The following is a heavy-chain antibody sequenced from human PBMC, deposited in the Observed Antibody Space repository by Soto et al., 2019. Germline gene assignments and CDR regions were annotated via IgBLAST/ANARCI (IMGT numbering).Heavy chain of an antibody. J-gene: IGHJ5*02. CDR3: ARDRIVVVPAARYNWFDP. V-gene: IGHV1-69*13. CDR2: IIPIFGTA. D-gene: IGHD2-2*01. CDR1: GGTFSSYA. Sequence: GASVKVSCKASGGTFSSYAISWVRQAPGQGLEWMGGIIPIFGTANYAQKFQGRVTITADESTSTAYMELSSLRSEDTAVYYCARDRIVVVPAARYNWFDPWGKGTLVTVSS.